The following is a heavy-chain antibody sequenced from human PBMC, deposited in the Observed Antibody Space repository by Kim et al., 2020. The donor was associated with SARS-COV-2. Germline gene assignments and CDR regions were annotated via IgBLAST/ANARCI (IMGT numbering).Heavy chain of an antibody. CDR1: EFTFSTYW. Sequence: GGSLRLSCAASEFTFSTYWMYWVRQAPGKGLVWVSRISSSGNSTNYADSVKGRFTISRDNPKNMLYLQMNSLRAEDTAVYYCARASSTSCPCYYMDVWGKGTTVTVSS. CDR2: ISSSGNST. V-gene: IGHV3-74*01. D-gene: IGHD2-2*01. CDR3: ARASSTSCPCYYMDV. J-gene: IGHJ6*03.